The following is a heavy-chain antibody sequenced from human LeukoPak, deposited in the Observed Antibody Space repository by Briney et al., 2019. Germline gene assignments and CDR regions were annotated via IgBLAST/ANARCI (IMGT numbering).Heavy chain of an antibody. J-gene: IGHJ4*02. Sequence: SVKVSCKASGGTXSSYAISWVRQAPGQGLEWMGRIIPILGIANYAQKFQGRVTITADKSTSTAYMELSSLRSEDTAVYYCATPQYSSSWYYFDYWGQGTLVTVSS. CDR1: GGTXSSYA. CDR2: IIPILGIA. V-gene: IGHV1-69*04. CDR3: ATPQYSSSWYYFDY. D-gene: IGHD6-13*01.